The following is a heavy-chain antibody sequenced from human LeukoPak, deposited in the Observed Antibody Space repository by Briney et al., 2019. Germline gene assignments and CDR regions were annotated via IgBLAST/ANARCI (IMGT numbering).Heavy chain of an antibody. D-gene: IGHD4-23*01. Sequence: PGGSLRLSCAASGFTFSSYGMSWVRQAPGKGLEWVSAISGSGGSTYYADSVKGRFTISRDNSKNTLYLQMNSLRAEDTAVYYCARQRYNSGGNSGNFQHWGQGTLVTVSS. CDR1: GFTFSSYG. CDR3: ARQRYNSGGNSGNFQH. V-gene: IGHV3-23*01. J-gene: IGHJ1*01. CDR2: ISGSGGST.